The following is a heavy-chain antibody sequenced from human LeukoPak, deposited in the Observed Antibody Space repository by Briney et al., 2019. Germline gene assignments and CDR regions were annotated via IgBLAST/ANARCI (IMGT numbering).Heavy chain of an antibody. D-gene: IGHD1-26*01. CDR1: GGSISSGGYY. V-gene: IGHV4-31*03. CDR3: ASKAVGATPGDWFDP. CDR2: IYYSGST. Sequence: PSQTLSLTCTVSGGSISSGGYYWGWIRQHPGKGLEWIGYIYYSGSTYYNPSLKSRVTISVDTSKNQFSPKLSSVTAADTAVYYCASKAVGATPGDWFDPWGQGTLVTVSS. J-gene: IGHJ5*02.